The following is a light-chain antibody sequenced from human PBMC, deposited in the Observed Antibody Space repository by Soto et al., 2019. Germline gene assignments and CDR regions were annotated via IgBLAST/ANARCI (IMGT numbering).Light chain of an antibody. Sequence: QTVVTQEPSLTVSPGGTVTLTCGSSTGAVTSGHYPHWFQQKPGQAPRTLIYDTSTKNSWTPARFSGSLLGGKAALTLSGAQPEDEAAYFCLLFYSGPGVFGGGTKLTVL. CDR3: LLFYSGPGV. J-gene: IGLJ3*02. CDR2: DTS. V-gene: IGLV7-46*01. CDR1: TGAVTSGHY.